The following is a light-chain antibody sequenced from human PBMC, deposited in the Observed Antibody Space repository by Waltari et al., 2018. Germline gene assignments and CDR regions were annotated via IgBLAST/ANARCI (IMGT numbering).Light chain of an antibody. J-gene: IGLJ2*01. CDR1: SSDVGRYDS. CDR2: DVN. CDR3: SSFSKDTMLI. Sequence: QSALTQPASVSGSPGQSITLSCTGASSDVGRYDSVSWYQQHAGEAPKLMIYDVNKRPSGISSRFSGSKSGNTASLTISGLQSEDEAEYYCSSFSKDTMLIFGGGTKLTVL. V-gene: IGLV2-14*01.